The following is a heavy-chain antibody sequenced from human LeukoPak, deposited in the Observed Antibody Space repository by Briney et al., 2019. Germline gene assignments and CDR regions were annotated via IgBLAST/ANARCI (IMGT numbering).Heavy chain of an antibody. CDR3: ARVSYLVAPAPFDY. D-gene: IGHD2-15*01. V-gene: IGHV3-33*01. Sequence: PGGSLRLSCAASGFTFSSYGMHWVRQAPGKGLEWVAVIWYDGSNKYYADSVKGRFTISRDNSKNTLYLQMNSLRAEDTAVYYCARVSYLVAPAPFDYWGQGTLVTVSS. CDR1: GFTFSSYG. J-gene: IGHJ4*02. CDR2: IWYDGSNK.